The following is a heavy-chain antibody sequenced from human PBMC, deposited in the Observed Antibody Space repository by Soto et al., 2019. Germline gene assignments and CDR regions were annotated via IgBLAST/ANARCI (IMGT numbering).Heavy chain of an antibody. CDR3: ARQLTRLRYFDWLPPFDY. Sequence: QLQLQESGPGLVKPSETLSLTCTVSGGSISSSSYYWGWIRQPPGKGLEWIGSIYYSGSTYYNPSLKSRVTISVDTSKNQFSLKLSSVTAADTAVYYCARQLTRLRYFDWLPPFDYWGQGTLVTVSS. CDR1: GGSISSSSYY. CDR2: IYYSGST. D-gene: IGHD3-9*01. V-gene: IGHV4-39*01. J-gene: IGHJ4*02.